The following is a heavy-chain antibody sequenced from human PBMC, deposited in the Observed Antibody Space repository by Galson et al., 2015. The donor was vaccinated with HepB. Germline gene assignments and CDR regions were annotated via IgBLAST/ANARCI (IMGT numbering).Heavy chain of an antibody. CDR1: GGSISSRNW. CDR3: ASLGYCSGTADCYGTS. D-gene: IGHD2-15*01. J-gene: IGHJ5*02. V-gene: IGHV4-4*02. CDR2: IYHSGTT. Sequence: LSLTCAVSGGSISSRNWWSWVRQPPGKGLEWIGEIYHSGTTNYNPSLKSRLTISVDKSKNQFSLRLSSVTAADTAMYYCASLGYCSGTADCYGTSWGQGTLVTVSS.